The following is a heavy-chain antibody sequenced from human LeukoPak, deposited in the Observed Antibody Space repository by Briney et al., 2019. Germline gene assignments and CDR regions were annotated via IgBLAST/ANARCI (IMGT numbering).Heavy chain of an antibody. V-gene: IGHV5-51*01. CDR2: IYPGDSDT. D-gene: IGHD3-16*02. Sequence: GESLKISCKGSGYSFTSYWIGWVRQMPGKGLEWMGIIYPGDSDTRYSPSFQGQVTISADKSISTAYLQWSSLKASDTAMYYCARLQKITFGGVIGLFDYWGQGTLVTVSS. J-gene: IGHJ4*02. CDR3: ARLQKITFGGVIGLFDY. CDR1: GYSFTSYW.